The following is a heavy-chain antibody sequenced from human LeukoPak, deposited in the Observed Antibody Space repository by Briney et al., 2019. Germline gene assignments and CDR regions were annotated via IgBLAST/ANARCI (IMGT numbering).Heavy chain of an antibody. J-gene: IGHJ6*03. CDR1: GFTFSNYS. CDR3: ARVRSTPHGYMDV. V-gene: IGHV3-21*01. CDR2: ISSSSSYI. Sequence: KPGGSLRLSCAASGFTFSNYSMNWVRQAPGKGLEWVSSISSSSSYIYYADSVKGRFTISRDNAKNSLYLQMNSLRAEDTAVYYCARVRSTPHGYMDVWGKGTTVTVSS. D-gene: IGHD3-3*01.